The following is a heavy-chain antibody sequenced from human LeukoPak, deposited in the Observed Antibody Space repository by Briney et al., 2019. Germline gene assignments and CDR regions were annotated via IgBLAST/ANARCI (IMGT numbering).Heavy chain of an antibody. J-gene: IGHJ2*01. CDR1: GGSIGSYY. D-gene: IGHD6-19*01. V-gene: IGHV4-59*08. CDR2: IYYSGST. CDR3: ARRGSDWSFDL. Sequence: SETLSLTCTVSGGSIGSYYWSWIRQPPGKGLEWIGYIYYSGSTNYNPSLKSRVTISVDTSKNQFSLKLSSVTAADTAVYYCARRGSDWSFDLWGRGTLVTVSS.